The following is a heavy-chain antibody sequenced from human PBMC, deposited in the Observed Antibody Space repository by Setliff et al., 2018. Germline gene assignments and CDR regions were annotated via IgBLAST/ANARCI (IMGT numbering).Heavy chain of an antibody. CDR3: ATALRYCTIGGCYKGRGSEY. CDR1: GYTLTELS. Sequence: ASVKVSCKVSGYTLTELSRHWVRQAPGKGLEWMGGFDPEDGETIYAQKFQGRVTMTEDTSTDTAYMELNSLRSEDTAVYYCATALRYCTIGGCYKGRGSEYWGQGTLVTVS. V-gene: IGHV1-24*01. CDR2: FDPEDGET. D-gene: IGHD2-8*01. J-gene: IGHJ4*02.